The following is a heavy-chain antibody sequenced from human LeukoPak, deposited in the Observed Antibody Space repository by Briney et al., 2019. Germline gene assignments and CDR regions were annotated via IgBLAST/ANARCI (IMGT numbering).Heavy chain of an antibody. J-gene: IGHJ4*02. CDR2: IYSDGSRT. V-gene: IGHV3-64D*06. D-gene: IGHD6-19*01. CDR1: GFTFSSFA. Sequence: GGSLRLSCAASGFTFSSFAMHWVRQAPGKGLEYLSAIYSDGSRTYYADSVKGRFTICRDNSKNTLYFEMSSLRVEDTAVYYCVKSPGSGWPVWGQGTLLTVSS. CDR3: VKSPGSGWPV.